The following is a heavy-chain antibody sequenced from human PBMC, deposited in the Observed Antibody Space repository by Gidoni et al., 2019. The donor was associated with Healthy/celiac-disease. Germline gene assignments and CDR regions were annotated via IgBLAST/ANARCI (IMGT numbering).Heavy chain of an antibody. Sequence: EVQLVESGGGWVQPGGSLRLSCAASGFTFSSYSMNWVRQAPGKGLEWVSYISSSSSTIYYADSVKGLFTISRDNAKNSLYLQMNSLRDEDTAVYYCARDLRYTKQDYFDYWGQGTLVTVSS. J-gene: IGHJ4*02. CDR3: ARDLRYTKQDYFDY. CDR2: ISSSSSTI. V-gene: IGHV3-48*02. D-gene: IGHD3-9*01. CDR1: GFTFSSYS.